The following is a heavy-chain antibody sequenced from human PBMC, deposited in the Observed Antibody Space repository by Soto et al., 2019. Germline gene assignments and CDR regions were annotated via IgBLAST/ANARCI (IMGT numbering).Heavy chain of an antibody. CDR2: INWNGGST. CDR3: ARDQRGYSYGYDDY. CDR1: GFTFDDYG. D-gene: IGHD5-18*01. J-gene: IGHJ4*02. Sequence: EVQLVESGGGVVRPGGSLRLSCTASGFTFDDYGMSWVRQAPGKGLEWGSGINWNGGSTGYADSVKGRFTISRDNAKNSLYLQMNSLRAEDTALYYCARDQRGYSYGYDDYWGQGTLVTVSS. V-gene: IGHV3-20*04.